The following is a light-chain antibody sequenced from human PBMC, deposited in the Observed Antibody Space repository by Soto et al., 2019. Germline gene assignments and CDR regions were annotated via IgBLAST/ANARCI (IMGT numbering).Light chain of an antibody. V-gene: IGLV1-44*01. CDR1: TSNIGSNV. Sequence: QSVLTQPPSASGTPGQRVTIFCSGSTSNIGSNVVNWFQQLPGTAPKLLIYTNNLRPSGVPDRFSGSKSGTSASLAITGLQSDDESDYYCATWDDRLNGRLFGGGTKLTVL. CDR3: ATWDDRLNGRL. J-gene: IGLJ2*01. CDR2: TNN.